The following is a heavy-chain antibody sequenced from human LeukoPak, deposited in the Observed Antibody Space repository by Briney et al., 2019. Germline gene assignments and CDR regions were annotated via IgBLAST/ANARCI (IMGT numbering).Heavy chain of an antibody. CDR3: ARIKYDYGSGSFDFDY. J-gene: IGHJ4*02. V-gene: IGHV5-51*01. CDR2: IYPGDSDT. Sequence: GESLKISCKRSGYSFTSYWIGWVRQMPGKGLEWMGIIYPGDSDTRYSPSFQGQVTISADKSISTAYLQWSSLKASDTAMYYCARIKYDYGSGSFDFDYWGQGTLVTVSS. D-gene: IGHD3-10*01. CDR1: GYSFTSYW.